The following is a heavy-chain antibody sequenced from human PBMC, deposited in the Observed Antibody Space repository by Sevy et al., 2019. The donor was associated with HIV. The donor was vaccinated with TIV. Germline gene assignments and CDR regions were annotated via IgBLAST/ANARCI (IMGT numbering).Heavy chain of an antibody. CDR1: GFTFSSYA. CDR2: ISGSGGST. V-gene: IGHV3-23*01. Sequence: GWSLRLSCAASGFTFSSYAMSWVRQAPGKGLEWVSAISGSGGSTYYADSVKGRFTISRDNSKNTLYLQMNSLGAEDTAVYYCAKVRVSSGWYADAFDIWGQGTMVTVSS. CDR3: AKVRVSSGWYADAFDI. J-gene: IGHJ3*02. D-gene: IGHD6-19*01.